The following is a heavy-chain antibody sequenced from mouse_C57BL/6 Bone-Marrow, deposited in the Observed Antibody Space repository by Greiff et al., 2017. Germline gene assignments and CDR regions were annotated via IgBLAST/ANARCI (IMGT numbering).Heavy chain of an antibody. V-gene: IGHV6-6*01. CDR1: GFTFSDAW. CDR2: IRNKANNHAT. J-gene: IGHJ3*01. CDR3: TGWERVRVAY. D-gene: IGHD3-3*01. Sequence: EVKVVESGGGLVQPGGSMKLSCAASGFTFSDAWMDWVRQSPEKGLEWVALIRNKANNHATYYAESVKGRFTISRDDSKSSVYLQMNSLRPEDTGMYYCTGWERVRVAYWGQGTLVTVSA.